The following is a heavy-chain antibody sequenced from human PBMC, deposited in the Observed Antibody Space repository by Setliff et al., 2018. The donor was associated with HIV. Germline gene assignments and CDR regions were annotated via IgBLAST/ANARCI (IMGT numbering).Heavy chain of an antibody. V-gene: IGHV3-64*04. CDR1: GFTFSSYA. J-gene: IGHJ4*02. CDR3: AKDLTTVPVLTPLAD. CDR2: ISSNGGST. D-gene: IGHD4-17*01. Sequence: GGSLRLSCAASGFTFSSYAMHWVRQAPGKGLEYVSAISSNGGSTYYADSVKGRFTISRDNSKNTLYLQMNSLRAEDTAVYYCAKDLTTVPVLTPLADWGQGTLVTVSS.